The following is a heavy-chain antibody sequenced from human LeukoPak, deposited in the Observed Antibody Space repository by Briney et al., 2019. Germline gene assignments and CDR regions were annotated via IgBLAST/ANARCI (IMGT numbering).Heavy chain of an antibody. CDR3: AKGSMGRCSGNSCYSVY. CDR1: GFTFSNYG. Sequence: PGRSLRLSCAASGFTFSNYGMHWGRQAPGKGLEWVAVISYDGSNKYYADSVKGRFTISRDNSKNTLYLQMNSLRVEDTAVYYCAKGSMGRCSGNSCYSVYWGQGTLVTVSS. CDR2: ISYDGSNK. J-gene: IGHJ4*02. D-gene: IGHD5-12*01. V-gene: IGHV3-30*18.